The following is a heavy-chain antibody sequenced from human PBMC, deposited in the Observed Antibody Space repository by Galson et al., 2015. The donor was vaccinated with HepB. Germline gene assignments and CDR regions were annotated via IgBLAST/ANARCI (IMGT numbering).Heavy chain of an antibody. CDR1: GGTFSSYA. CDR3: ASTGELLVRNAFDI. V-gene: IGHV1-69*13. D-gene: IGHD1-26*01. J-gene: IGHJ3*02. Sequence: SVKVSCKASGGTFSSYAISWVRQAPGQGLEWMGGIIPIFGTANHAQKFQGRVTITADESTSTAYMELSSLRSEDTAVYYCASTGELLVRNAFDIWGQGTMVTVSS. CDR2: IIPIFGTA.